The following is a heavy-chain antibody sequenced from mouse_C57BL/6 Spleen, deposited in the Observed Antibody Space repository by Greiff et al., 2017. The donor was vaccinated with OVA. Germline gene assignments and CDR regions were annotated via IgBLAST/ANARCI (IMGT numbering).Heavy chain of an antibody. V-gene: IGHV1-43*01. CDR1: GYSFTGYY. J-gene: IGHJ1*03. CDR3: APYYYGSSYRYFDV. CDR2: INPSTGGT. D-gene: IGHD1-1*01. Sequence: EMQLQQSGPELVKPGASVKISCKASGYSFTGYYMHWVKQSSEKSLEWIGEINPSTGGTSYNQKFKGKATLTVDKSSSTAYMQLKSLTSEDSAVYYCAPYYYGSSYRYFDVWGTGTTVTVSS.